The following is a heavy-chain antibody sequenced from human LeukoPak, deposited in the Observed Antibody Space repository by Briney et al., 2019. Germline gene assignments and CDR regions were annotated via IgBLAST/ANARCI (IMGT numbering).Heavy chain of an antibody. CDR1: GYTFTSYY. J-gene: IGHJ4*02. CDR3: ARDRLAGSTYYGLLYY. D-gene: IGHD3-3*01. Sequence: VASVKVSCKTSGYTFTSYYMHWVRQAPGQGLEWMGIINPSGGSTSYAQKFQGRVTMTRDTSTSTVYMELSSLRSEDTAVYYCARDRLAGSTYYGLLYYWGQGTLVTVSS. CDR2: INPSGGST. V-gene: IGHV1-46*01.